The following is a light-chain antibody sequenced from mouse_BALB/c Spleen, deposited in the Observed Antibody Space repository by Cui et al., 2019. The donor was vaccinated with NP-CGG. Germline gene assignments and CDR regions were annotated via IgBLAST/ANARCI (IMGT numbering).Light chain of an antibody. Sequence: QPFVIQESAPTTSPGETVTLTCRSNTGAVTTSNYANWVQEKPDHLFTGLIGGTKNRAPGVPARFSGSLIGDKAALTITGAQTEDEAIYFCALWYSNHWVFGGGTKLTVL. V-gene: IGLV1*01. CDR2: GTK. CDR3: ALWYSNHWV. J-gene: IGLJ1*01. CDR1: TGAVTTSNY.